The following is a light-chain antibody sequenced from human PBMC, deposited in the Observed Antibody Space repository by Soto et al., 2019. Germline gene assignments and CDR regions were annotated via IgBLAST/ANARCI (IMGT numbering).Light chain of an antibody. CDR2: GAS. Sequence: IGLTQSPGTLSLSPGDRATLSCRASQSVSNNYLAWYQQKPGQAPSLLISGASTRATGVPDRFSGSGSGTDFTLTISRLEPEDFAVYYCQQYGGSRTFGQGTKVDIK. CDR1: QSVSNNY. V-gene: IGKV3-20*01. CDR3: QQYGGSRT. J-gene: IGKJ1*01.